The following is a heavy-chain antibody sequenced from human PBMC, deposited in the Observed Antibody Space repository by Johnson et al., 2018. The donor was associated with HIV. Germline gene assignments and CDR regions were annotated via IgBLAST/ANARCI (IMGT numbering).Heavy chain of an antibody. CDR3: ARDYYDSSGYPI. V-gene: IGHV3-74*01. J-gene: IGHJ3*02. CDR2: INGDGSGI. Sequence: MQLVESGGALVQPGGSLRLSCAASGFTVSSNYMSWVRQAPGKGLEWVSRINGDGSGITYADSVKGRFTTSRDNAKKTLYLQMNSLRVEDTAVYYCARDYYDSSGYPIWGQGTMVTVSS. D-gene: IGHD3-22*01. CDR1: GFTVSSNY.